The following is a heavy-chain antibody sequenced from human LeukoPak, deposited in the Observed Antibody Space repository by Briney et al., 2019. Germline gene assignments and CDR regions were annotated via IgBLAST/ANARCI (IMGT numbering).Heavy chain of an antibody. D-gene: IGHD2-2*01. J-gene: IGHJ4*02. CDR3: ARTTIVVVPAVDFDY. CDR1: GGSFSGYY. V-gene: IGHV4-34*01. Sequence: SETLSLTCAVYGGSFSGYYWSWIRQPPGKGLEWIGEINHSGGTNYNPSLKSRVTISVDTSKNQFSLKLSSVTAADTAVYYCARTTIVVVPAVDFDYWGQGTLVTVSS. CDR2: INHSGGT.